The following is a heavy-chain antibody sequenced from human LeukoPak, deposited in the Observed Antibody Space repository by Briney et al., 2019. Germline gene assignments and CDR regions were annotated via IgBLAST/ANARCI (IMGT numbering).Heavy chain of an antibody. CDR2: ISYDGSNK. D-gene: IGHD5-18*01. Sequence: GGSLRLSCAASGFTFSTYAMSWVRQAPGKGLEWVAVISYDGSNKYYADSVKGRFTISRDNSKNTLYLQMNSLRAEDTAVYYCARGTDTAMVTGAFYYYYYGMDVWGQGTTVTVSS. CDR1: GFTFSTYA. J-gene: IGHJ6*02. CDR3: ARGTDTAMVTGAFYYYYYGMDV. V-gene: IGHV3-30-3*01.